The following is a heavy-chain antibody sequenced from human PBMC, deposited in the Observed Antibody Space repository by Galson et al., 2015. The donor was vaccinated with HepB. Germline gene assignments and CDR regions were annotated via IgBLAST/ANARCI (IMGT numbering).Heavy chain of an antibody. CDR2: IWYDGSNK. J-gene: IGHJ3*02. D-gene: IGHD3-22*01. CDR1: GFTFSSYG. V-gene: IGHV3-33*01. CDR3: AREGSTYYYDSSGCLAAFDI. Sequence: SLRLSCAASGFTFSSYGMHWVRQAPGKGLEWVAVIWYDGSNKYYADSVKGRFTISRDNSKNTLYLQMNSLRAEDTAVYYCAREGSTYYYDSSGCLAAFDIWGQGTMVTVSS.